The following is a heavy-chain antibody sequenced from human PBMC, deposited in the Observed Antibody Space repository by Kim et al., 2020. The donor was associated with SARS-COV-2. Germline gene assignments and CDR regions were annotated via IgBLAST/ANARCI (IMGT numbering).Heavy chain of an antibody. D-gene: IGHD2-15*01. CDR1: GFTFKYYG. CDR2: ISHDGSFK. J-gene: IGHJ3*02. CDR3: AKVGATYSPFRDAFDI. Sequence: GGSLRLSCAASGFTFKYYGMHWVRQAPGKGLEWVAYISHDGSFKEYGDSVKGRFTISRDNSNNMLFLLVNSLRTEDTSVYYCAKVGATYSPFRDAFDIWGQGTMVTVSA. V-gene: IGHV3-30*18.